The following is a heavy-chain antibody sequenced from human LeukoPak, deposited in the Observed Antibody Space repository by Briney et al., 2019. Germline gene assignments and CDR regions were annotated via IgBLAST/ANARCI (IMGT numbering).Heavy chain of an antibody. Sequence: ASVKVSCKTSGYTFSSHGISWVRQAPGQGLEWMGWISANNSNTNYAQRFQGRVTMTTDTSTSTAYMELRSLRSDDTAVYYCAKGGGPYPDYWGQGTLVTVSS. CDR3: AKGGGPYPDY. CDR1: GYTFSSHG. V-gene: IGHV1-18*01. J-gene: IGHJ4*02. CDR2: ISANNSNT. D-gene: IGHD3-16*01.